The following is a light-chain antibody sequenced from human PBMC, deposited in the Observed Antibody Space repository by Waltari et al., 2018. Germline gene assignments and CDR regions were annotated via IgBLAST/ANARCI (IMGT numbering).Light chain of an antibody. CDR2: WGS. Sequence: DIVMTQSPDSLAVSLGVRATINCKSSQTVLYNYNNKNHLAWFQQKPGQPPKLLISWGSTRESGVPDRFSGSGSGTAFTLTISNLQAEDEAVYYCQQYFSYPRTFGLGTKVEI. CDR3: QQYFSYPRT. V-gene: IGKV4-1*01. J-gene: IGKJ2*01. CDR1: QTVLYNYNNKNH.